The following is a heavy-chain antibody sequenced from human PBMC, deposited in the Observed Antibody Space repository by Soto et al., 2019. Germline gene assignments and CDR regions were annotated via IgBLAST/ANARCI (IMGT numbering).Heavy chain of an antibody. CDR2: ISHDGSTT. D-gene: IGHD3-3*01. J-gene: IGHJ5*02. Sequence: QVQLVESGGGVVQPGRSLRLSCAASGFTFSGYGMRWVRQAPGKGLEWVAGISHDGSTTYYADSVKGRFTISRDNSRNTVYLQMNSLRAEDTAVYYCAKDPRWQFFQCCWFDPWGQGTPVTVSS. V-gene: IGHV3-30*18. CDR1: GFTFSGYG. CDR3: AKDPRWQFFQCCWFDP.